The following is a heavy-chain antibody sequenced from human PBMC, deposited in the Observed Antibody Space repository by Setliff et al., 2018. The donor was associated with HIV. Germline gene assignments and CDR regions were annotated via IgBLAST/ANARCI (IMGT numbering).Heavy chain of an antibody. CDR1: GFTFSSYA. Sequence: PGGSLRLSCEASGFTFSSYAMSWVRQAPGKGLEWVSGISGPGGTTYFADSVKGRFTISRDNSKSTLYLQMNSLRAEDTAVYYCAKGTAAAEFFDYWGQGTPVTVSS. J-gene: IGHJ4*02. V-gene: IGHV3-23*01. CDR2: ISGPGGTT. CDR3: AKGTAAAEFFDY. D-gene: IGHD6-13*01.